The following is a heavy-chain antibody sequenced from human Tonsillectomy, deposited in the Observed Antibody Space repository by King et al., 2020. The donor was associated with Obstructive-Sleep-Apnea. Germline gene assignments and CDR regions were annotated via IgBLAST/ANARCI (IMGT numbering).Heavy chain of an antibody. CDR1: GFTFSSYA. Sequence: QLVQSGGGLVQPGGSLRLSCAASGFTFSSYAMSWVRQAPGKGLEWVSAISGSGGSTYYADSVKGRFTISRDNSKNTLYLQMNSLRAEDTAVYYCAKDLGYYGSGSYYYFDYWGQGTLVTVSS. V-gene: IGHV3-23*04. CDR2: ISGSGGST. D-gene: IGHD3-10*01. CDR3: AKDLGYYGSGSYYYFDY. J-gene: IGHJ4*02.